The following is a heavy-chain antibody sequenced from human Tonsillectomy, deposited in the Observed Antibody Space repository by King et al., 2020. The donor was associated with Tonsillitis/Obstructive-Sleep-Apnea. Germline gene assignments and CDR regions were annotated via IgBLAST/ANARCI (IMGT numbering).Heavy chain of an antibody. Sequence: VQLVESGGGLVQPGGSLRLSCAASGFTFSNYGMAWVRQGPGEGLEWVSDISGSCDNTYYADSVKGRFTISRDNSKNTLYLQMNSLRAEDTALYYCAKLWSVGTADYWGQGTLVTVSS. V-gene: IGHV3-23*04. CDR1: GFTFSNYG. J-gene: IGHJ4*02. CDR3: AKLWSVGTADY. CDR2: ISGSCDNT. D-gene: IGHD3-3*01.